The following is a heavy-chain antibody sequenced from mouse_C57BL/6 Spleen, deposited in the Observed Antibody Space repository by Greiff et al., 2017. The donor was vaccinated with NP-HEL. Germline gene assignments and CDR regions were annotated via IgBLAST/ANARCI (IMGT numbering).Heavy chain of an antibody. CDR1: GFTFSDFY. V-gene: IGHV7-1*01. CDR3: ARDAAAGYWYFDV. D-gene: IGHD1-2*01. J-gene: IGHJ1*03. CDR2: SRNKANDYTT. Sequence: EVKLMESGGGLVQSGRSLRLSCATSGFTFSDFYMEWVRQAPGKGLEWIAASRNKANDYTTEYSASVKGRFIVSRDTSQSILYLQMNALRAEDTAIYYCARDAAAGYWYFDVWGTGTTVTVSS.